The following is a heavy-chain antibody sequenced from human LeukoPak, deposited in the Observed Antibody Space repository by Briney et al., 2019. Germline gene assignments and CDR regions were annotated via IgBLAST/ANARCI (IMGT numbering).Heavy chain of an antibody. CDR3: ARDQGYCSGGSCTPLAYFQH. D-gene: IGHD2-15*01. J-gene: IGHJ1*01. Sequence: GASVKVSCKASGYTFTGYYMHWVRQAPGQGLEWMGRINPNSGGTNCAQKFQGRVTMTRDTSISTAYMELSRLRSDDTAVYYCARDQGYCSGGSCTPLAYFQHWGQGTLVTVSS. CDR1: GYTFTGYY. CDR2: INPNSGGT. V-gene: IGHV1-2*06.